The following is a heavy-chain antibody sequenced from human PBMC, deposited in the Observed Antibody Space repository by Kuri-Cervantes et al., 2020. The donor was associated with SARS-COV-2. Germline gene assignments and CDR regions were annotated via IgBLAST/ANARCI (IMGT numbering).Heavy chain of an antibody. CDR2: ISGSGGST. J-gene: IGHJ4*02. D-gene: IGHD1-20*01. CDR1: GFTFSSNA. Sequence: GGSLRLSCAASGFTFSSNAMSWVRQAPGKGLEWVSDISGSGGSTYYADSVKGRFTISRDNSKNNVHLQMSGLRGVDTAVYYCVAVGITETTLLNHWGQGTLVTVSS. V-gene: IGHV3-23*01. CDR3: VAVGITETTLLNH.